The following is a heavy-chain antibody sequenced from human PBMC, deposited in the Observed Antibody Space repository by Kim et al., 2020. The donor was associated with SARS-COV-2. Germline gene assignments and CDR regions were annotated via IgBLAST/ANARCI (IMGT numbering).Heavy chain of an antibody. Sequence: GGSLRLSCAASGFTFSDYYMSWIRQAPGKGLEWVSYISSSGSTIYYADSVKGRFTISRDNAKNSLYLQMNSLRAEDTAVYYCASPRSFDVWSPYYFDYWGQGTLVTVSS. V-gene: IGHV3-11*01. J-gene: IGHJ4*02. CDR2: ISSSGSTI. CDR1: GFTFSDYY. D-gene: IGHD3-9*01. CDR3: ASPRSFDVWSPYYFDY.